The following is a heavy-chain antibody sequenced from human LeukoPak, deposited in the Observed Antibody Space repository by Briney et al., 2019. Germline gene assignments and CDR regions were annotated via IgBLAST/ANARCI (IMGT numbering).Heavy chain of an antibody. CDR3: TSLHCGGDCYYYYYYGMDV. Sequence: ASVKVSCKASGYTFTSYDINWVRQATGQGLEWMGWMNPNSANTGYAQKFQGRVTITRNTSISTTYIELSSLRFEDTAVYYCTSLHCGGDCYYYYYYGMDVWGQGTTVTVSS. CDR2: MNPNSANT. D-gene: IGHD2-21*02. J-gene: IGHJ6*02. CDR1: GYTFTSYD. V-gene: IGHV1-8*03.